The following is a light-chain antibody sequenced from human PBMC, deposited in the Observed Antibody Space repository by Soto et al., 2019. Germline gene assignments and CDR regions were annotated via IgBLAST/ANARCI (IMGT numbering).Light chain of an antibody. CDR1: QSVSSSY. V-gene: IGKV3-20*01. CDR3: QQYGRTPYT. J-gene: IGKJ2*01. Sequence: EIVLTQSPGTLSLSPGERATVSCRASQSVSSSYLAWYQRKPGQAPRLLIYGASNRAAGIPDRFSGSGSGTDFTLTISRLEPEDFAVYYCQQYGRTPYTFGQGTKLEIK. CDR2: GAS.